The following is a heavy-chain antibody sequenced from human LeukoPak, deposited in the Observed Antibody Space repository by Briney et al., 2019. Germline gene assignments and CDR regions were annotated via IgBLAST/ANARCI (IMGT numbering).Heavy chain of an antibody. V-gene: IGHV1-18*01. D-gene: IGHD2-15*01. CDR1: GYTLTSYG. Sequence: ASVKVSCKASGYTLTSYGISWVRQAPGQGLEWMGWISAYNGNTNYAQKLQGRVTMTTDTSTSTAYMELRSLRSEDTAVYYCARDFGYCSGGSCYRLFDYWGQGTLVTVSS. CDR2: ISAYNGNT. CDR3: ARDFGYCSGGSCYRLFDY. J-gene: IGHJ4*02.